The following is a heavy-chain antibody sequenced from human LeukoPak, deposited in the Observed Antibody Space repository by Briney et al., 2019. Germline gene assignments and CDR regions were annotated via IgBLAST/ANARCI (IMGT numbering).Heavy chain of an antibody. CDR2: IQNSGST. J-gene: IGHJ4*02. CDR3: ARGYCRGGSCPFDC. D-gene: IGHD2-15*01. V-gene: IGHV4-59*08. CDR1: GGSISSYF. Sequence: SQTLSLTCTVSGGSISSYFWSWIRQPPGKGLELIGYIQNSGSTNYNPSLKSRVTISVDTSKNQFSLKLSSVTAADTAVYYCARGYCRGGSCPFDCWGQGTLVTVSS.